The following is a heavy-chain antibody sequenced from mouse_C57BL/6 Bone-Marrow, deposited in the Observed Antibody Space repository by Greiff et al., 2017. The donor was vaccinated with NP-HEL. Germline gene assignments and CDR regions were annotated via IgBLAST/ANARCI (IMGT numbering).Heavy chain of an antibody. CDR2: ISNGGGST. CDR1: GFTFSDYY. V-gene: IGHV5-12*01. D-gene: IGHD2-4*01. Sequence: EVQLVESGGGLVQPGGSLKLSCAASGFTFSDYYMYWVRQTPEKRLEWVAYISNGGGSTSYPDPVKGRFTISKDHSKNTLYLQISRLKSYDTAMYYGARHGGGYDYDSAWFAYWGQGTLVTVSA. J-gene: IGHJ3*01. CDR3: ARHGGGYDYDSAWFAY.